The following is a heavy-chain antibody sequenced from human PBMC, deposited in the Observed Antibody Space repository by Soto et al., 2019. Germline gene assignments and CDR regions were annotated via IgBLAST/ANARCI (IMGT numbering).Heavy chain of an antibody. D-gene: IGHD6-19*01. Sequence: QLQLQESGPGLVKPSETLSLTCTVSGGSISSSSYYWGWIRQPPGKGLEWIGSIYYSGSTYYNPSLKSRVTISVDTSKNQFALKLNSVTAADTAVYYCASHLLEQWLVEVHWFDPWGQGTLVTVSS. J-gene: IGHJ5*02. CDR3: ASHLLEQWLVEVHWFDP. CDR2: IYYSGST. CDR1: GGSISSSSYY. V-gene: IGHV4-39*01.